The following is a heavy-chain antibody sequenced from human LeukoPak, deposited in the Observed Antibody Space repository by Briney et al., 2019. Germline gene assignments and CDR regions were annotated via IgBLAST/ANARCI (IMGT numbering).Heavy chain of an antibody. D-gene: IGHD4-17*01. CDR1: GGSISNYY. J-gene: IGHJ6*02. Sequence: SETLSLTCTVSGGSISNYYWSWIRQPPGKGLEWIGYIYYSGSTNYNPSLKSRVTISVDTSKNQFSLKLSSVTAADTAVYYCARDRGDYGGYYYYGMDVWGQGTTVTVSS. V-gene: IGHV4-59*01. CDR2: IYYSGST. CDR3: ARDRGDYGGYYYYGMDV.